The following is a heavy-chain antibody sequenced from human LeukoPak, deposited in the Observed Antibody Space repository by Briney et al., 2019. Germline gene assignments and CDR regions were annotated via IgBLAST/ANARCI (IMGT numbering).Heavy chain of an antibody. J-gene: IGHJ4*02. CDR1: GDSFTRYW. D-gene: IGHD3-22*01. V-gene: IGHV5-51*01. Sequence: GESLKISGMGFGDSFTRYWVGWVRQMPGKGLEWMGIIYPGDSDTRYSPSFEGQVTISADKSINTAYLQWSSLKASDTAMYYCARGDSSGYCDYWGQGALVTVSS. CDR3: ARGDSSGYCDY. CDR2: IYPGDSDT.